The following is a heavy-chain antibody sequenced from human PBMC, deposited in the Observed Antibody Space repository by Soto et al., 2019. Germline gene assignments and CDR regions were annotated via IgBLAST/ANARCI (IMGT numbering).Heavy chain of an antibody. Sequence: QAQLVESGGGVVQPGRSLRLSCAVSGFTFSSYGMHWVRQAPGKGLEWVAVIWYDGSNKYYADSVKGRFTISRDNSKNTLYLQMNSLRAEDTAVYYCARDSAAGMLNWFDPWGQGTLVTVSS. V-gene: IGHV3-33*01. CDR1: GFTFSSYG. D-gene: IGHD6-13*01. CDR2: IWYDGSNK. J-gene: IGHJ5*02. CDR3: ARDSAAGMLNWFDP.